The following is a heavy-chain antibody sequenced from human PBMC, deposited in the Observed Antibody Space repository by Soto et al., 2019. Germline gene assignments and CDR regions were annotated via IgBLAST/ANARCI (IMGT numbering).Heavy chain of an antibody. V-gene: IGHV4-59*08. D-gene: IGHD3-10*01. CDR1: GDSISSYN. CDR2: FRSSGGT. Sequence: QVQLQESGPGLVKPSETLSLTCTVSGDSISSYNLAWIRQPPGKGLEWIGYFRSSGGTSYNPSLRSRVAISADTSTKHFSLRLTSVTAADTAVYYCVRQGIGVLHGLVDVWGQGTTVTVSS. CDR3: VRQGIGVLHGLVDV. J-gene: IGHJ6*02.